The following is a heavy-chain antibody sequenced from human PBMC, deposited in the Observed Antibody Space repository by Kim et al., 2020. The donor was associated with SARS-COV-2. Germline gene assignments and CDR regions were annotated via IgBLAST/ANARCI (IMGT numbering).Heavy chain of an antibody. Sequence: SETLSLTCAVYGGSFSGYYWSWIRQPPGKGLEWIGEINHSGSTNYNPSLKSRVTISVDTSKNQFSLKLSSVTAADTAVYYCAIFWSGHSLRLWGRGTLVTVSS. J-gene: IGHJ2*01. CDR3: AIFWSGHSLRL. CDR1: GGSFSGYY. CDR2: INHSGST. D-gene: IGHD3-3*01. V-gene: IGHV4-34*01.